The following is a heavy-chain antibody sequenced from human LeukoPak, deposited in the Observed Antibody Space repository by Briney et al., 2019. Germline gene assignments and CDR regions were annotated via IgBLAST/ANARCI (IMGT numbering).Heavy chain of an antibody. Sequence: PSETLSLTCTVSGGSISSSTYYWGWIRQPPGKGLEWIGSIYYSGNTYYNPSLKSRVTISVDTSKNHFSLNLSSMTAADTAVYYCARVDGSPDYWGQGTLVTVSS. J-gene: IGHJ4*02. CDR3: ARVDGSPDY. CDR2: IYYSGNT. V-gene: IGHV4-39*07. CDR1: GGSISSSTYY. D-gene: IGHD2-15*01.